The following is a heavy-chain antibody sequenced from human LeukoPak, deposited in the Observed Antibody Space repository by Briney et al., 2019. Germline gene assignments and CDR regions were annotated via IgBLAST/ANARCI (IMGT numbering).Heavy chain of an antibody. V-gene: IGHV3-15*01. CDR1: GFPFSQAW. J-gene: IGHJ4*02. CDR2: IKSKTDGGAT. Sequence: GGSLRLSCAASGFPFSQAWMSWVRQVPGKGLECVGRIKSKTDGGATDHPAPVSGRFTISRDDSRNTVYLQLRSLKTEDTAVYFCTTDRGITTKLLFDSWGQGTPVTVSS. D-gene: IGHD1-14*01. CDR3: TTDRGITTKLLFDS.